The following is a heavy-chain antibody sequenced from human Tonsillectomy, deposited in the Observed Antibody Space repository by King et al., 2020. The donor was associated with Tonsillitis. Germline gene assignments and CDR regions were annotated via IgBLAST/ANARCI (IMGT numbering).Heavy chain of an antibody. J-gene: IGHJ2*01. CDR3: ARQVGSGRWYFDF. Sequence: QLQESGPGLVKPSETLSLTCIVSGGSISTSSYWWAWIRQPPGKGLEWIGSIFYNGDTWHSPSLKSRVTVSVDTSKNQFSLRLPSVTAADTAVYYCARQVGSGRWYFDFWGRGALVTVFS. CDR2: IFYNGDT. D-gene: IGHD1-1*01. V-gene: IGHV4-39*01. CDR1: GGSISTSSYW.